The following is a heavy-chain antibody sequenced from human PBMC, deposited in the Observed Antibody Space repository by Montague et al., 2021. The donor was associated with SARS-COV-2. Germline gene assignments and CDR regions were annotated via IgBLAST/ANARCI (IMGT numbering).Heavy chain of an antibody. CDR2: IYYSRST. CDR3: ARSPRHYDFWSGYLPGHFDY. CDR1: GGSISSSSYY. D-gene: IGHD3-3*01. V-gene: IGHV4-39*01. Sequence: SETLSLTCTVSGGSISSSSYYWGWIRQPPGKGLEWIGSIYYSRSTYYNPSLKSRVTISVDTSKNQFSLKLSSVTAADTAVYYCARSPRHYDFWSGYLPGHFDYWGQGTLVTVSS. J-gene: IGHJ4*02.